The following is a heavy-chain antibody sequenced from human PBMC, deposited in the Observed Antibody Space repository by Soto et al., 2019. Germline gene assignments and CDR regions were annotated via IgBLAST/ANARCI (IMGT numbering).Heavy chain of an antibody. Sequence: SPTLSLACAISAHSVFSSTAAWNWIRQSTSRGLEWLGRTYYRSKWYNDYAVSVKRRITINPDTSKHQFSLQLNSVTPEDTAVYYCARDRSGSGWFNAFDIWGQGTMVTVSS. CDR3: ARDRSGSGWFNAFDI. CDR2: TYYRSKWYN. J-gene: IGHJ3*02. CDR1: AHSVFSSTAA. D-gene: IGHD6-19*01. V-gene: IGHV6-1*01.